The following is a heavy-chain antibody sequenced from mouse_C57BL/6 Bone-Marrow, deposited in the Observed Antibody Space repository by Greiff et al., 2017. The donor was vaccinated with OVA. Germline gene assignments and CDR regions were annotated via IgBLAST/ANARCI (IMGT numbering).Heavy chain of an antibody. V-gene: IGHV1-19*01. Sequence: EVQLQQSGPVLVKPGASVKMSCKASGYTFTDYYMNWVKQSHGKSLEWIGVINPYNGGTSYNRKFKGKATLTVDKSSSTAYMELNSLTSEDSAVYYCARGSYYYAMDYWGQGTSVTVSS. CDR2: INPYNGGT. CDR3: ARGSYYYAMDY. J-gene: IGHJ4*01. CDR1: GYTFTDYY.